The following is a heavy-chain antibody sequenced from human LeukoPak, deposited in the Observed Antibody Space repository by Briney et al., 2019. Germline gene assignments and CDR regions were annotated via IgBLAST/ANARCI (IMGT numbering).Heavy chain of an antibody. D-gene: IGHD3-10*01. J-gene: IGHJ4*02. Sequence: GGSLRLSCAASGFTFSSYSMNWVRQAPGKGLEWVSYISSSSSTIYYADSVKGRFTISRDNAKNSLYLQMNSLRAEDTAVYYCARDLYYRWSPFDYGGQGTLVTVSS. CDR1: GFTFSSYS. CDR3: ARDLYYRWSPFDY. V-gene: IGHV3-48*01. CDR2: ISSSSSTI.